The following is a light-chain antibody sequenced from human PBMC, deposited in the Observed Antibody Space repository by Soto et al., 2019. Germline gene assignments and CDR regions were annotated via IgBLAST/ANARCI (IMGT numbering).Light chain of an antibody. V-gene: IGKV1-5*03. CDR1: QSISSW. Sequence: DIQMTQSPSTLSASVGDRATITCRASQSISSWLAWYQQKPGKAPNLLIYKASSLESGVPSRFSGSGSGTEFTLTISSLQPDDFATYYCQQYDSYPLTFGGGTKVEI. J-gene: IGKJ4*01. CDR3: QQYDSYPLT. CDR2: KAS.